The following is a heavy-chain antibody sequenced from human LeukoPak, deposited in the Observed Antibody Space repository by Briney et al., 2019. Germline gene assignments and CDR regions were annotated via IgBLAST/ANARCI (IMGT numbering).Heavy chain of an antibody. V-gene: IGHV3-15*01. CDR1: GFTFSSYA. D-gene: IGHD4-11*01. J-gene: IGHJ4*02. CDR3: TTDSSYYGNY. Sequence: GGSLRLSCAASGFTFSSYAMSWVRQAPGRGLEWVGRIKRFIDGATTDYAAPVKGRFTISRDDLKNTLYLQMNSLKIEDTAVYYCTTDSSYYGNYWGQGTLVTVPS. CDR2: IKRFIDGATT.